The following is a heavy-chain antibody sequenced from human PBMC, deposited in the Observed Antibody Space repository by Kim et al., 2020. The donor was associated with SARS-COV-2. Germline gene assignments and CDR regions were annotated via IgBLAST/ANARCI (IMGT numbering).Heavy chain of an antibody. D-gene: IGHD3-22*01. CDR2: INHSGST. CDR3: ARRSYYYDSSGYYNRPSAGFDY. V-gene: IGHV4-34*01. Sequence: SETLSLTCAVYGGSFSGYYWSWIRQPPGKGLEWIGEINHSGSTNYNPSLKSRVTISVDTSKNQFSLKLSSVTAADTAVYYCARRSYYYDSSGYYNRPSAGFDYWGQGTLVTVSS. J-gene: IGHJ4*02. CDR1: GGSFSGYY.